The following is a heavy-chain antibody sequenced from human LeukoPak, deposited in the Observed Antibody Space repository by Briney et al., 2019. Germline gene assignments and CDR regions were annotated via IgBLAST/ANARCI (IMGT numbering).Heavy chain of an antibody. CDR2: IYYSGST. CDR1: GGSISGSSYY. Sequence: SETLSLTCAVPGGSISGSSYYWGWIRQPPGTGLEWIGSIYYSGSTYYNPSLKSRLTISVDTSKNQFSLKLSSVTAADAAVYYCARHSSFFSPLYPWGQGTLVTVSS. J-gene: IGHJ5*02. CDR3: ARHSSFFSPLYP. V-gene: IGHV4-39*01. D-gene: IGHD1-26*01.